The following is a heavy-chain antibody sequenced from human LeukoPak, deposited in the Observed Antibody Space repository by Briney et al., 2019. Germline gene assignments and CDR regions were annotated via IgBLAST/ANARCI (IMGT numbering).Heavy chain of an antibody. V-gene: IGHV4-30-4*01. CDR3: AGGALYYYDPPWFDP. J-gene: IGHJ5*02. Sequence: SETLSLTCTVSGGSISSGDYYWSWIRQPPGKGLEWIGYIYYSGSTYYNPSLKSRVTISVDTSKNQFSLKLSSVTAADTAVYYCAGGALYYYDPPWFDPWGQGTLVTVSS. CDR2: IYYSGST. D-gene: IGHD3-22*01. CDR1: GGSISSGDYY.